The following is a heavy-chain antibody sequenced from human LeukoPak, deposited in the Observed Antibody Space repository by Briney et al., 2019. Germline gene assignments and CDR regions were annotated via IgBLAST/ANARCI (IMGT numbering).Heavy chain of an antibody. J-gene: IGHJ4*02. D-gene: IGHD3-3*01. V-gene: IGHV4-34*01. Sequence: PSETLSLTFAVFGGSFSGYYWNWIRQPPGKGLEWIGQINPSRNTNYNPSLKSRVTISVDTSKKQFSLKLSSVTAADTAVYYCARRYDFWSGYPPPLDYWGQGTLVTVSS. CDR1: GGSFSGYY. CDR3: ARRYDFWSGYPPPLDY. CDR2: INPSRNT.